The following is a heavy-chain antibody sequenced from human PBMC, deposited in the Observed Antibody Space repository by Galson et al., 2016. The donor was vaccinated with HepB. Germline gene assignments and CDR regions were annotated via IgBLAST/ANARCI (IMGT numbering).Heavy chain of an antibody. CDR1: GAIFTTFA. CDR2: IIPLFGTA. D-gene: IGHD2-21*01. Sequence: SVKVSCKASGAIFTTFAISWVRQAPGQGLEWVGAIIPLFGTANYSQNFQGRVTITADTSTSTAYMELTSLKSEDTAVYYCARGALWYGGYGMDGWGQGTTVTVSS. CDR3: ARGALWYGGYGMDG. J-gene: IGHJ6*02. V-gene: IGHV1-69*06.